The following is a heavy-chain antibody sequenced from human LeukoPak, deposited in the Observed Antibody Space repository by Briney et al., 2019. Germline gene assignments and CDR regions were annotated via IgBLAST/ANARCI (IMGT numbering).Heavy chain of an antibody. CDR1: DDSVSSSRYY. D-gene: IGHD6-19*01. V-gene: IGHV4-61*01. J-gene: IGHJ5*01. CDR2: IYHGSA. Sequence: ASETLSLTCTVSDDSVSSSRYYWTWIRQPPGKVVEWIGYIYHGSATYNPSLESRVTLSMDTSKNQYSLKMTSVTAADTAVYYCAREGGRQWLVSGALDSWGQGTLVTVSS. CDR3: AREGGRQWLVSGALDS.